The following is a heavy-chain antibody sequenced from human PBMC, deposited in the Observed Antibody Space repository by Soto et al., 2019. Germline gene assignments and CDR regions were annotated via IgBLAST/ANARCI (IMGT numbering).Heavy chain of an antibody. D-gene: IGHD6-19*01. CDR2: IYYSGST. CDR1: GGSISSYY. J-gene: IGHJ4*02. V-gene: IGHV4-59*01. CDR3: ARAVRYFDY. Sequence: PSETLSLTCTVSGGSISSYYWSWIRQPPGKGLEWIGYIYYSGSTNYNPSLKSRVTISVDTSKNQFSLKLSSVTAADTAVYYCARAVRYFDYWGQGTLVTVSS.